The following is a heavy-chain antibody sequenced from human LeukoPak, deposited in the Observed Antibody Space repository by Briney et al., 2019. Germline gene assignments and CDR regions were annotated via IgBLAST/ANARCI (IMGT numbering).Heavy chain of an antibody. V-gene: IGHV3-23*01. J-gene: IGHJ4*02. CDR1: GFTFSTYV. CDR3: ARPRSSGAWSLFYY. Sequence: GGSLRLSCAAPGFTFSTYVMSWVRQAPGKGLEWVSSFTGSGNTYYADSVKGRFTFSRDNFKNMLYLRMNRLRPEDTAVYFCARPRSSGAWSLFYYWGQGTLVTVSS. D-gene: IGHD6-19*01. CDR2: FTGSGNT.